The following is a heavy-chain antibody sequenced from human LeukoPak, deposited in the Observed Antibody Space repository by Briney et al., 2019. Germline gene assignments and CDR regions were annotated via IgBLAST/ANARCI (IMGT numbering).Heavy chain of an antibody. V-gene: IGHV1-2*03. D-gene: IGHD3-22*01. CDR2: INPNSGGT. J-gene: IGHJ4*02. Sequence: VASVKVSCKATGYTVTGYYMRWVLQAPGQGLEWMGWINPNSGGTNYAQKFHGRVTMTRDTSISTAYMELRRLRSDDTAVYYCARRAHYHDSSKGYDYWGQGTLVTVSS. CDR3: ARRAHYHDSSKGYDY. CDR1: GYTVTGYY.